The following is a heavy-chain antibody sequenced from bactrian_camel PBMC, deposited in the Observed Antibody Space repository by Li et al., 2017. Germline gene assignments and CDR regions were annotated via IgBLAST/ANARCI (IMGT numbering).Heavy chain of an antibody. CDR3: AIRNWY. J-gene: IGHJ4*01. CDR1: GHSYCRYD. CDR2: IYTGGGAP. V-gene: IGHV3S40*01. D-gene: IGHD7*01. Sequence: VQLVESGGGSVQAGGSLRLSCDASGHSYCRYDMSWYRQAPGKEREGVAAIYTGGGAPYYDDSVKGRFTISQDNAKNTVYLQMNSLKPEDTAMYYCAIRNWYWGQGTQVTVS.